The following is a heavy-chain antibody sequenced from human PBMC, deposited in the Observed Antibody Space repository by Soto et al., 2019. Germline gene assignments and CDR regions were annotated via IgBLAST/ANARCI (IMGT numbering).Heavy chain of an antibody. J-gene: IGHJ3*01. V-gene: IGHV1-18*01. CDR3: ARDIFGHVDAFDL. CDR1: GYIFSSFY. CDR2: TSGYSGNS. D-gene: IGHD3-3*02. Sequence: GASVKVSCKASGYIFSSFYINWVRQAPGQGLEWMGWTSGYSGNSKYAQKFQGSVTMTTDTSTNTGYMEMRSLTSDDTAVYYCARDIFGHVDAFDLWGQGTMVTVSS.